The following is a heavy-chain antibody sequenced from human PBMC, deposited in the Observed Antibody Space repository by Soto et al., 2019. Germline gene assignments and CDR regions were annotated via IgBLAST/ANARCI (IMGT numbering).Heavy chain of an antibody. D-gene: IGHD3-16*01. CDR1: GFTFSSYS. CDR3: AIDGLRLGELFRVNYMDV. V-gene: IGHV3-21*01. Sequence: EVQLVESGGGLVKPGGSLRLSCAASGFTFSSYSMNWVRQAPGKGLEWVSSISSSSSYIYYADSVKGRFTISRDNAKNSMYLQMNSLRAEDTAVYYCAIDGLRLGELFRVNYMDVWGKGTTVTVSS. J-gene: IGHJ6*03. CDR2: ISSSSSYI.